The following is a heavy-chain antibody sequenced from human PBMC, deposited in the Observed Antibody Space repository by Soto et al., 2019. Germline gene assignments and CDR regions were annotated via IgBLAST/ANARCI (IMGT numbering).Heavy chain of an antibody. V-gene: IGHV3-33*01. J-gene: IGHJ6*02. CDR3: ARVVRAYGDYDIFGMDV. D-gene: IGHD4-17*01. CDR1: GFTFSSYG. CDR2: IWYDGSNK. Sequence: GGSLRLSCAASGFTFSSYGMHWVRQAPGKGLEWVAVIWYDGSNKYYADSVKGRFTISRDNSKNTLYLQMNSLRAEDTAVYYCARVVRAYGDYDIFGMDVWGQGTTVTVSS.